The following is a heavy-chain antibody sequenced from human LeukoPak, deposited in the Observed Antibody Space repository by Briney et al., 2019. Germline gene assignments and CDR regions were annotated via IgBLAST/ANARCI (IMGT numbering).Heavy chain of an antibody. CDR2: ISAYNGNT. Sequence: ASVKVSCKASGYTFTSYGISWVRQAPGQGLEWMGWISAYNGNTNYAQKLQGRVTMTTDTSTSTAYMELSSLRSEDTAVYYCAREAYYYDSSGYSTHNAFDIWGQGTMVTVSS. D-gene: IGHD3-22*01. CDR1: GYTFTSYG. V-gene: IGHV1-18*01. CDR3: AREAYYYDSSGYSTHNAFDI. J-gene: IGHJ3*02.